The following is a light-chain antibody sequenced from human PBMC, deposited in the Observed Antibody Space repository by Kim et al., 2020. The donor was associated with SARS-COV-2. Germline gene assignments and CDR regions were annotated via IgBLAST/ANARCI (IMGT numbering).Light chain of an antibody. CDR3: QQYNNWPPWT. V-gene: IGKV3-15*01. CDR1: QSVSTN. CDR2: GAS. J-gene: IGKJ1*01. Sequence: EIVMTQSPATLSVSPGERATLSCRASQSVSTNLAWYQQKPNQAPSLLIYGASTRATGVPARFSGSGSGTEFTLIISSLQSEDFAVYYCQQYNNWPPWTFGQGTKVDIK.